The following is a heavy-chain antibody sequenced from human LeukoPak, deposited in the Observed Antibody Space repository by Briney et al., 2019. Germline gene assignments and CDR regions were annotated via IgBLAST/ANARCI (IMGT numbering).Heavy chain of an antibody. CDR3: AKSTGYSYGYFDY. D-gene: IGHD5-18*01. CDR2: ISGSGGST. V-gene: IGHV3-23*01. J-gene: IGHJ4*02. CDR1: GFTFSSYA. Sequence: LTGGSLRLSCAASGFTFSSYAMSWVRQAPGKGLEWVSAISGSGGSTYYPDSVKGRFTISRDNSKSTLYLQMNNLRAEDTAVYYCAKSTGYSYGYFDYWGQGTLVTVSS.